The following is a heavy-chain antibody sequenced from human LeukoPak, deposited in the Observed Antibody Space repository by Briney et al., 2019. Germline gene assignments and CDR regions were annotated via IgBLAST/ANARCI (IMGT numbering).Heavy chain of an antibody. J-gene: IGHJ5*02. V-gene: IGHV1-2*02. CDR2: ISPNDGAT. CDR3: ARGVLAGYDYLGYRFYNRFDP. D-gene: IGHD5-12*01. CDR1: GYTFTGYY. Sequence: ASVKVSCKASGYTFTGYYMHWVRQAPGQGLEWMGWISPNDGATKYAQKFQGRVTMSREASISTAYMELSWLKSDDTAVYYCARGVLAGYDYLGYRFYNRFDPWGQGTLVTVSS.